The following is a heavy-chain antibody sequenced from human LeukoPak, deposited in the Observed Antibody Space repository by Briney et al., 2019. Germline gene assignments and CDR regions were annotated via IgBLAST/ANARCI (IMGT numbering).Heavy chain of an antibody. CDR3: ARDRSSALFDY. V-gene: IGHV1-2*02. J-gene: IGHJ4*02. CDR1: GYTFTDYY. D-gene: IGHD6-6*01. CDR2: INPNSGGT. Sequence: ASVKVSCKASGYTFTDYYMHWVRQAPGQGLEWMGWINPNSGGTNYAQKFYARVTMTRDTSISTAYMELSRLRSDDTAVYYCARDRSSALFDYWGQGTLVTVSS.